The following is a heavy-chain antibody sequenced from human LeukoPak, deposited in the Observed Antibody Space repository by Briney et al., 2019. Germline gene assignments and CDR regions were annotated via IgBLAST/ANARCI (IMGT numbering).Heavy chain of an antibody. CDR2: IKQDGIET. Sequence: GGSLRLSCAASGFTFRSYWMSWVRQAPGKGLEWLANIKQDGIETYYLDSVRGRFTISRDSARNSVYLQMNSLRADETAVYFCARFIASPGPDAFDIWGQGTLVTVSS. CDR3: ARFIASPGPDAFDI. D-gene: IGHD6-13*01. CDR1: GFTFRSYW. V-gene: IGHV3-7*01. J-gene: IGHJ3*02.